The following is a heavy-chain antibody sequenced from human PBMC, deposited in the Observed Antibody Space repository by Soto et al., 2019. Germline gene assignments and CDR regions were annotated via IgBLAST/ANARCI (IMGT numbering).Heavy chain of an antibody. V-gene: IGHV4-4*02. CDR2: IYHSGST. Sequence: QVQLQESGPGLVKPSGTLSLTCAVSGGTISSTNWWSWVRQPPGEGLEWIGEIYHSGSTNYNPSRXXRXTXLIDKSKDQFYLKLTSMTAADTAVYYWAIRGSGFDPWGQGTPVTVSS. D-gene: IGHD1-26*01. J-gene: IGHJ5*02. CDR3: AIRGSGFDP. CDR1: GGTISSTNW.